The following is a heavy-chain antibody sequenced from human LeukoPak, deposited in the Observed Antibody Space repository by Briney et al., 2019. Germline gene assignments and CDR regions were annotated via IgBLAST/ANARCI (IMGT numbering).Heavy chain of an antibody. J-gene: IGHJ4*02. CDR1: GFTLSSYW. V-gene: IGHV3-74*01. CDR2: IKSDGRT. Sequence: PGGSLRLSCAASGFTLSSYWMHWVRQAPGKGLVWVSRIKSDGRTNYADSVKGRFTISRDNAKNTVSLQMNSLRAEDTGVYYCAKSTCSDGTCSLYYFDYWGQGTLVTVSS. CDR3: AKSTCSDGTCSLYYFDY. D-gene: IGHD2-15*01.